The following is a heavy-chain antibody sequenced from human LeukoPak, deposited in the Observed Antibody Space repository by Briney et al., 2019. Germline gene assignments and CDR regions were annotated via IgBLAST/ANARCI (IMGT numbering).Heavy chain of an antibody. V-gene: IGHV3-23*01. CDR3: AKYRGDGYKWGYFQE. D-gene: IGHD5-24*01. CDR2: ISSNGGST. CDR1: GFTFSTYD. Sequence: GGSLRLSCADSGFTFSTYDMSWVRQAPGKGLEWVSGISSNGGSTYYADSVKGRFTISRDNSKNTLCLQINSLRAEDTAVYYCAKYRGDGYKWGYFQEWGQGTLVTVSS. J-gene: IGHJ1*01.